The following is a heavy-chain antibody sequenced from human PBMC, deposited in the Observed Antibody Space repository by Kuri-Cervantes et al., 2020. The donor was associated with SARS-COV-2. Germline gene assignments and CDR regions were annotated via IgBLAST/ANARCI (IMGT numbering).Heavy chain of an antibody. D-gene: IGHD2-15*01. V-gene: IGHV1-18*01. Sequence: ASVKVSCKASGYTFTSYGISWVRQAPGQGLEWMGWISAYNGNTNYAQKLQGRVTMTTDTSTSTAYMELRSLRSDDTAVYYCARVADDRSRYYYYYMDVWGKGTTVTVSS. CDR3: ARVADDRSRYYYYYMDV. CDR2: ISAYNGNT. CDR1: GYTFTSYG. J-gene: IGHJ6*03.